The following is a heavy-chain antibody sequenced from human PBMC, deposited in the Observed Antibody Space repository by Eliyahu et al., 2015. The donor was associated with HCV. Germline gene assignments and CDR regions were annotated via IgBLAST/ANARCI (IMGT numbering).Heavy chain of an antibody. Sequence: EVQLVESGGGLVKPGGSLRXSCAASGFXFSDTXMXXVRQAPGKGLEWVGRIKSESDGGTTDYGAPVQGRFSISRDDSDNTLYLQMNSLKTEDTAVYYCARGGPFGTYYDYWGQGTLVTVSS. CDR2: IKSESDGGTT. CDR3: ARGGPFGTYYDY. V-gene: IGHV3-15*01. J-gene: IGHJ4*02. CDR1: GFXFSDTX. D-gene: IGHD3-16*01.